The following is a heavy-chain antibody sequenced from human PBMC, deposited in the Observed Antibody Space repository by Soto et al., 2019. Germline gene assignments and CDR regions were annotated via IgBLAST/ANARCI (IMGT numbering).Heavy chain of an antibody. V-gene: IGHV3-73*01. D-gene: IGHD6-25*01. J-gene: IGHJ6*02. CDR2: IRTKASNYAT. CDR1: GFSFSGFA. Sequence: GGSLRLSCGVSGFSFSGFAVNWVRQAPGKGLEWVGRIRTKASNYATAYGASVKGRFTISRDDSKNTAYLQINSLKIEDTAVYYCTRRRYYYYGFDVWGQGTTVTVSS. CDR3: TRRRYYYYGFDV.